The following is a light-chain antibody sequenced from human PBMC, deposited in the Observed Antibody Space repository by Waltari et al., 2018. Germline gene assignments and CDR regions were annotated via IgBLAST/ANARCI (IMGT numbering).Light chain of an antibody. CDR3: QQYQSFPWT. J-gene: IGKJ1*01. CDR2: WAS. CDR1: QSVLFTLTNKNY. V-gene: IGKV4-1*01. Sequence: DIVMTQSPDSLAVSLGERATINCKSSQSVLFTLTNKNYLAWYQQKPRQPPKLLIYWASARDSVVPDRFSGSVSGTEFALTISSLQAEDVAVYYCQQYQSFPWTFGQGTKVEIK.